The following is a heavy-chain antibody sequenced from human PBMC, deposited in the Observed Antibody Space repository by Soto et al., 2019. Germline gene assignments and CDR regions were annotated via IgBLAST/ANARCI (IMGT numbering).Heavy chain of an antibody. V-gene: IGHV3-23*01. J-gene: IGHJ6*02. CDR3: AKDCSGGSCYYYYGMDV. Sequence: GGSLRLSCAASGFTFSSYAMSWVRQAPGKGLEWVSAISGSGGSTYYADSVKGRFTISRDNSKNTLYLQMNSLRAEDTAVYYWAKDCSGGSCYYYYGMDVWGQGTAVTVSS. D-gene: IGHD2-15*01. CDR2: ISGSGGST. CDR1: GFTFSSYA.